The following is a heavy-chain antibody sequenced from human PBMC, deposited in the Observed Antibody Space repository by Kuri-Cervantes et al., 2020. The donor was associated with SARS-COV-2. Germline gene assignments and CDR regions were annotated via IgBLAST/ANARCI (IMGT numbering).Heavy chain of an antibody. Sequence: SVKVSCKASGGTFSSYAISWVRRAPGQGLEWMGGIIPIFGTANYAQKFQGRVTITTDESTSTAYMELSSLRSEDTAVYYCASLGVDCSGGSCWQGFDYWGQGTLVTVSS. D-gene: IGHD2-15*01. J-gene: IGHJ4*02. CDR3: ASLGVDCSGGSCWQGFDY. CDR2: IIPIFGTA. CDR1: GGTFSSYA. V-gene: IGHV1-69*05.